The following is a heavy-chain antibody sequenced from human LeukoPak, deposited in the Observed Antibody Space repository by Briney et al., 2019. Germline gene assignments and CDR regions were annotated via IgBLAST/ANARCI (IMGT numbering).Heavy chain of an antibody. V-gene: IGHV3-74*01. J-gene: IGHJ6*03. D-gene: IGHD6-19*01. Sequence: PGGSLRLSCAASGFTFSSYWMHWVRQAPGKGLVWVSRINSDGSSTSYADSVKGRFTISRDNAKNTLYLQMNSLRAEDTAVYYCARDGGGGSGWSYYYYYMDVWGKGTTVTVSS. CDR2: INSDGSST. CDR1: GFTFSSYW. CDR3: ARDGGGGSGWSYYYYYMDV.